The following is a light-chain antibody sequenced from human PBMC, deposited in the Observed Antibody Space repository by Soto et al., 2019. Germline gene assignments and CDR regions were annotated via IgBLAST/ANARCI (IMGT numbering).Light chain of an antibody. Sequence: EIVLTQSPASLSSSPGERATLSCRASQSVSTYLAWYQQKPGQAPRLLIYDASNMPTGIPARFSGSGSGTDFALTISSIDPQDFAVSYCQQRRNWNPGLTFGGGTKVEIK. CDR3: QQRRNWNPGLT. V-gene: IGKV3-11*01. J-gene: IGKJ4*01. CDR2: DAS. CDR1: QSVSTY.